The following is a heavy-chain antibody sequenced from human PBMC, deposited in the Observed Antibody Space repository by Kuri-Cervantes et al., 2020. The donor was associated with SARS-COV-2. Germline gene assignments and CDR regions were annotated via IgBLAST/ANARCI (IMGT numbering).Heavy chain of an antibody. CDR1: GFTFGSYA. CDR2: ISSSSSAI. Sequence: GESLKISCAASGFTFGSYAMNWVRQAPGKGLEWVSYISSSSSAIYYPDSVKGRFTMSRDNAKNSLYLQMNSLRAEDTAAYYCAKDPVYYYYYMDVWGKGTTVTVSS. CDR3: AKDPVYYYYYMDV. J-gene: IGHJ6*03. V-gene: IGHV3-48*01.